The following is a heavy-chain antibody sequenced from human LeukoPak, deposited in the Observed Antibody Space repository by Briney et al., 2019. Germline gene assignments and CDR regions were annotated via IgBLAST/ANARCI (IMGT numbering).Heavy chain of an antibody. CDR2: INHSGST. CDR1: GGSFSGYY. CDR3: ARQRWLHRYFDY. D-gene: IGHD5-24*01. J-gene: IGHJ4*02. Sequence: PSETLSLTCAVYGGSFSGYYWSWIRQPPGKGLEWIGEINHSGSTNYNPSLKSRVTISVDKSKNQFSLKLSSVTAADTAVYYCARQRWLHRYFDYWGQGTLVTVSS. V-gene: IGHV4-34*01.